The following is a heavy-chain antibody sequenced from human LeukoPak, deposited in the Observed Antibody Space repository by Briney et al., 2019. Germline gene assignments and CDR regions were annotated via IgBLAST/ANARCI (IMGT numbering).Heavy chain of an antibody. CDR3: ARDLNYGGNSNPFDY. J-gene: IGHJ4*02. CDR1: GGSFSGYY. V-gene: IGHV4-34*01. Sequence: SETLSLTCAVYGGSFSGYYWSWIRQPPGKGLEWIGEINHSGSTNYNPSLKSRVTIPVDTSKNQFSLKLSSMTAADTAVYYCARDLNYGGNSNPFDYWGQGTLVTVSS. CDR2: INHSGST. D-gene: IGHD4-23*01.